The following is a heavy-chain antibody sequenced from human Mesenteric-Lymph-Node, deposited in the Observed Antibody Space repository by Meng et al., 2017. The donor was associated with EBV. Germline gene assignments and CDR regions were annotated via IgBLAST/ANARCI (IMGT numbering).Heavy chain of an antibody. CDR3: VRRVVVMKEEELDH. CDR2: IFHSGSA. D-gene: IGHD3-22*01. Sequence: QVPLEESGPGLVKPSGPLSLPCDVSGGSITSSNWWSWFRQPPGKGLEWIGEIFHSGSAKYNPSLKSRVTISVDKSKNHFSLRLSSVTAADTAVYYCVRRVVVMKEEELDHWGQGTLVTVSS. J-gene: IGHJ4*02. V-gene: IGHV4-4*02. CDR1: GGSITSSNW.